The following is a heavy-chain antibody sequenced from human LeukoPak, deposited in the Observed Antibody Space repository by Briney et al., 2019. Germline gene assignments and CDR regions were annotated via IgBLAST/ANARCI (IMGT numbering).Heavy chain of an antibody. V-gene: IGHV3-74*03. J-gene: IGHJ4*01. D-gene: IGHD6-19*01. CDR1: GFTFSSYW. CDR3: ARARWSSSGWFLGY. Sequence: GGSLRLSCAASGFTFSSYWMHWVRHAPGKGLVWVSRVNCHGTISTYADSVRGRFTISRDNAKNALHLQMDNLRVEDTAVYYCARARWSSSGWFLGYWGHGTLVTVSS. CDR2: VNCHGTIS.